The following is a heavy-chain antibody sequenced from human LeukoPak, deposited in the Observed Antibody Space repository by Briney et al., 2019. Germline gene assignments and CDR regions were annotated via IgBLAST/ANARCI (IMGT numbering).Heavy chain of an antibody. CDR1: GFTFSSYA. V-gene: IGHV3-23*01. Sequence: PGGSLRLSCAASGFTFSSYAMSWVRQAPGKGLEWVSAISGSGGSTYYADSVKGRFTISRDNSMQRLYLQMNSLRAEDTAVYYCAKANGGSSYGYWDYWGQGTLATVSS. J-gene: IGHJ4*02. D-gene: IGHD5-18*01. CDR2: ISGSGGST. CDR3: AKANGGSSYGYWDY.